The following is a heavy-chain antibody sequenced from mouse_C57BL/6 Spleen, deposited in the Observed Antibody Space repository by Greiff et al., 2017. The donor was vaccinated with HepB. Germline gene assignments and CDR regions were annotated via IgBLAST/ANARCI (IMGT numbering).Heavy chain of an antibody. D-gene: IGHD2-4*01. J-gene: IGHJ2*01. CDR3: TRSGLWDYPYDFDY. CDR2: IYPGNSDT. V-gene: IGHV1-5*01. Sequence: EVQLQQSGTVLARPGASVKMSCKTSGYTFTSYWMHWVKQRPGQGLEWIGAIYPGNSDTSYNQKFKGKAKLTAVTSASTAYMELSSLTNEDSAVYYCTRSGLWDYPYDFDYWGQGTTLTVSS. CDR1: GYTFTSYW.